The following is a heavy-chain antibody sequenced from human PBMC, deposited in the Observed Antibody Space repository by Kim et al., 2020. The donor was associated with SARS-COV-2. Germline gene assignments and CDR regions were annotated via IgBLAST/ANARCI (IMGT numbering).Heavy chain of an antibody. CDR2: IWYDGSNK. J-gene: IGHJ5*02. V-gene: IGHV3-33*01. Sequence: GGSLRLSCAASGFTFSSYGMHWVRQAPGKGLEWVAVIWYDGSNKYYADSVKGRFTISRDNSKNTLYLQMNSLRAEDTAVYYCARGDHSSSWYLPTIAVAHVENWFDPWGQGTLVTVSS. CDR3: ARGDHSSSWYLPTIAVAHVENWFDP. CDR1: GFTFSSYG. D-gene: IGHD6-13*01.